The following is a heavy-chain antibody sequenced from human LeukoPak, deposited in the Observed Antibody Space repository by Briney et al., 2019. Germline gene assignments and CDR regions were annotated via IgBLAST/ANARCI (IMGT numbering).Heavy chain of an antibody. Sequence: PSETLSLTCTVSGGSLSSYYWSWIRQPPGKGLEWIGYIYYSGNTYYNPSLKSRVTISEDTSKNQFSLKLSSVTAADTAVYYCARVYSSSSVDAFHIWGQGTMVTVSS. J-gene: IGHJ3*02. V-gene: IGHV4-59*01. D-gene: IGHD6-6*01. CDR3: ARVYSSSSVDAFHI. CDR2: IYYSGNT. CDR1: GGSLSSYY.